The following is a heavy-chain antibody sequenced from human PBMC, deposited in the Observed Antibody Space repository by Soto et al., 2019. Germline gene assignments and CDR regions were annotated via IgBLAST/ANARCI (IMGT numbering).Heavy chain of an antibody. J-gene: IGHJ5*02. Sequence: QITLKESGPTLVKPTQTLTLTWTFSGFSFRTSGVGVGWIRQPPGKALEWLALIYWNDDKRYSPSLKSRLTITRDTSKNHVVLTMTNMDPVDTATYYCVSGSFPNWFDPWGQGTLVTVSS. D-gene: IGHD3-10*01. CDR2: IYWNDDK. V-gene: IGHV2-5*01. CDR1: GFSFRTSGVG. CDR3: VSGSFPNWFDP.